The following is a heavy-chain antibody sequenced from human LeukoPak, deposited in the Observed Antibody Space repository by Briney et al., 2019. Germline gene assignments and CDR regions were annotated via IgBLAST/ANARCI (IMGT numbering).Heavy chain of an antibody. Sequence: SETLSLTCTVSGDYINDYYWSWIRQPPGKGLEWIGYIYYSGSTNYNPSLKSRVTISLDTSKNQFSLKLTSVTAADTAVYYCARTGYNSAWNVYFDYWGQGTLVTVSS. CDR1: GDYINDYY. CDR3: ARTGYNSAWNVYFDY. V-gene: IGHV4-59*01. D-gene: IGHD6-19*01. CDR2: IYYSGST. J-gene: IGHJ4*02.